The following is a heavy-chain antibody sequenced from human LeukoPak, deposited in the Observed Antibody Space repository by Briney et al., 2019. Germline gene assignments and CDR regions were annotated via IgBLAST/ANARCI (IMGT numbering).Heavy chain of an antibody. CDR1: GGSISSGSYY. Sequence: PSQTLSLTCTVSGGSISSGSYYWSWIRQPAGKGLEWIGRIYTSGSTNYNPSLKSRVTISVDTSKNQFSLKLSSVTAADTAVYYCARDRDSSGYYPIDWGQGTLVTVSS. D-gene: IGHD3-22*01. V-gene: IGHV4-61*02. CDR3: ARDRDSSGYYPID. CDR2: IYTSGST. J-gene: IGHJ4*02.